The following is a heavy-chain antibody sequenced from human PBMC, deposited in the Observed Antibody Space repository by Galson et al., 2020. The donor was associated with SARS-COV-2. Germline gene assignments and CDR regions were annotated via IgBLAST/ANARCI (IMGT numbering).Heavy chain of an antibody. J-gene: IGHJ3*02. Sequence: QLGESLKISCAASGFTFTNYAIHWVRQAPGKGLEWVAVISHDGRIEVYADSVKGRFTISRDNYENMLFLQMDSLRADDTAVYYCARDVSGGASDIWGQWTMVTVSS. D-gene: IGHD1-26*01. CDR2: ISHDGRIE. CDR1: GFTFTNYA. V-gene: IGHV3-30*04. CDR3: ARDVSGGASDI.